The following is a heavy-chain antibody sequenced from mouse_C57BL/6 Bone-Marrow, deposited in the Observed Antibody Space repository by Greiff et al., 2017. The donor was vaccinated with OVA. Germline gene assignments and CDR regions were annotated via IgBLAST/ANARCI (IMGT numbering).Heavy chain of an antibody. Sequence: QVQLQQPGAELVMPGASVKLSCKASGYTFTSYWMHWVKQRPGQGLEWIGEIDPSDSYTNYTQKFKGKSTLTVDKSSSTAYMQLSSLTSEDSAVYYCATYYSNDVYAMDYWGQGTTVTVSS. J-gene: IGHJ4*01. CDR1: GYTFTSYW. CDR3: ATYYSNDVYAMDY. D-gene: IGHD2-5*01. V-gene: IGHV1-69*01. CDR2: IDPSDSYT.